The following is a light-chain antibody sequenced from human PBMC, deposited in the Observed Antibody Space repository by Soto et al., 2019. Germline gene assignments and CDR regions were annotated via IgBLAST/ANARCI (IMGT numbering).Light chain of an antibody. CDR3: LQYNGIPWS. CDR1: HSVLYTSNNKSY. Sequence: DIVMTQSPDSLAVSLGERATINCKSSHSVLYTSNNKSYLAWYQQQPGQPPKLLIYWAHNQQSGVPDRFSGSGSGTASTLTISSLLAVDFVVYYFLQYNGIPWSFGQGTMVVV. J-gene: IGKJ1*01. CDR2: WAH. V-gene: IGKV4-1*01.